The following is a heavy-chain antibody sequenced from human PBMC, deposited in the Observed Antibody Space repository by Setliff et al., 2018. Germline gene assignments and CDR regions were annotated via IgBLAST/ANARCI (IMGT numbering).Heavy chain of an antibody. CDR1: GYTLTELS. Sequence: ASVKVSCKVSGYTLTELSMHWVRQAPGKGLEWMGGFDPEDGETIYAQKFQGRVSMTEDTSTDTAYMELSSLRSEDTAVYYCATSVSWIQLVLYPQGHPEPFDYWGQGTLVTVSS. CDR3: ATSVSWIQLVLYPQGHPEPFDY. D-gene: IGHD5-18*01. V-gene: IGHV1-24*01. CDR2: FDPEDGET. J-gene: IGHJ4*02.